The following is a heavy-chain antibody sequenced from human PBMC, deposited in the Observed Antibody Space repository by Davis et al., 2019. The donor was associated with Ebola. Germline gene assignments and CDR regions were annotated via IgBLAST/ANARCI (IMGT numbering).Heavy chain of an antibody. V-gene: IGHV4-39*01. CDR3: ATRATDYYGAGSRYTGRVETDY. D-gene: IGHD3-10*01. J-gene: IGHJ4*02. Sequence: SETLSLTCNVSGASITDTNYYWEWIRQPPGKGLEWIGSLYSITDTYHNPSLKSRVTMSVDTSNNQLSLRLTAVTAADTAVYYCATRATDYYGAGSRYTGRVETDYWGRGTLVTVSS. CDR2: LYSITDT. CDR1: GASITDTNYY.